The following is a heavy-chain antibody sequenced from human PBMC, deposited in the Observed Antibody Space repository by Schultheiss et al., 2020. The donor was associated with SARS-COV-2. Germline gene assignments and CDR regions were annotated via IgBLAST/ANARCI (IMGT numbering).Heavy chain of an antibody. Sequence: SVKVSCKASGYTFTSFGISWVRQAPGQGLEWMGGIIPIFGTANYAQKFQGRVTITADESTSTAYMELSSLRSDDTAVYYCARDFPAWSVWGSYRYYFDYWGQGTLVTVSS. J-gene: IGHJ4*02. CDR2: IIPIFGTA. CDR3: ARDFPAWSVWGSYRYYFDY. V-gene: IGHV1-69*13. D-gene: IGHD3-16*02. CDR1: GYTFTSFG.